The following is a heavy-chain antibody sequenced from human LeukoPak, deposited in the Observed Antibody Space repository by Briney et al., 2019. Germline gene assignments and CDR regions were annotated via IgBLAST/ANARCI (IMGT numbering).Heavy chain of an antibody. D-gene: IGHD3-16*01. CDR2: IIPIFGTA. CDR1: GGTFSSYA. CDR3: ARGLGDYDYVCGGAFDI. V-gene: IGHV1-69*06. J-gene: IGHJ3*02. Sequence: ASVKVSCTASGGTFSSYAISWVRQAPGQGLEWMGGIIPIFGTANYAQKFQGRVTITADKSTSTAYMELSSLRSEDTAVYYCARGLGDYDYVCGGAFDIWGQGTMVTVSS.